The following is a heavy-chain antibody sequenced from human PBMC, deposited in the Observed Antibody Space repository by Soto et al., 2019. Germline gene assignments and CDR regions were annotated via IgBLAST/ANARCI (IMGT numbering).Heavy chain of an antibody. CDR2: ISSSGSTI. CDR3: ARDRPDFSSRPPMDGMDV. J-gene: IGHJ6*02. V-gene: IGHV3-48*03. CDR1: GFTFSSYE. Sequence: GGSLRLSCAASGFTFSSYEMNWVRQAPGKGLEWVSSISSSGSTIYYADSVKGRFTISRDNAKNSLYLQMNSLRAEDTAVYYCARDRPDFSSRPPMDGMDVWGQGNMVTVSS. D-gene: IGHD3-3*01.